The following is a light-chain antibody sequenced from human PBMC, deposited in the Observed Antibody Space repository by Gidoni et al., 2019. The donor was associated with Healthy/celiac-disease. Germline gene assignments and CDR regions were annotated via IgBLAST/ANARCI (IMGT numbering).Light chain of an antibody. CDR1: PSVSSN. Sequence: EIVMTQSPATLSVSPGERATLSCRASPSVSSNLAWYQQKPGQAPRLLIYCASTRATGIPARFSGSGSGTEFTLTISSLQSEDFAVYYCQQYNNWPWTFGQGTKVEI. CDR3: QQYNNWPWT. V-gene: IGKV3-15*01. J-gene: IGKJ1*01. CDR2: CAS.